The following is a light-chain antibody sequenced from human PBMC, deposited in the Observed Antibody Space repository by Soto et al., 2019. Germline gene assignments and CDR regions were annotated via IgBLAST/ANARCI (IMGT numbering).Light chain of an antibody. J-gene: IGKJ2*01. CDR1: QSVSSS. CDR2: DAS. V-gene: IGKV3-11*01. Sequence: EIVLTQSPATLSLSPGERATLSCSASQSVSSSLAWYQQKPGQAPRLLIYDASNRATDIPARFSGSGSGTDFTLTINSLEPEDFAVYYYQQRSNWPRTFGQGTKLEIK. CDR3: QQRSNWPRT.